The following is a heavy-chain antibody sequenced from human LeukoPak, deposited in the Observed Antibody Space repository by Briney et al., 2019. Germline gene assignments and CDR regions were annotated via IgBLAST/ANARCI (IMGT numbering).Heavy chain of an antibody. J-gene: IGHJ6*02. V-gene: IGHV1-2*02. CDR1: GYTFTGYY. Sequence: GASVKVSCKASGYTFTGYYMHWVRQAPGQGLEWMGWINPNSGGTNYAQKFQGRVTMTRDMSISTAYMELSRLRSDDTAVYYCATRSLAAAGPVGYYYYGMDVWGQGTTVTVSS. CDR3: ATRSLAAAGPVGYYYYGMDV. CDR2: INPNSGGT. D-gene: IGHD6-13*01.